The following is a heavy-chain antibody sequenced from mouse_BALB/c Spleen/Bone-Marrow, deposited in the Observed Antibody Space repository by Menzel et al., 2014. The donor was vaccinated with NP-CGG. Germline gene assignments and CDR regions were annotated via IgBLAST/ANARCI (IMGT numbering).Heavy chain of an antibody. CDR1: GFSLTSYG. Sequence: VMLVESGPGLVAPSQRLSITCTVSGFSLTSYGLHWVRQPPGKGLEGLGVIWAGGSTNYNSALMSRLSISKDNSKSQVFLKMNSLQTDDTAMYYCASLRVVRGYWGQGTLVTVSA. D-gene: IGHD1-1*01. CDR3: ASLRVVRGY. J-gene: IGHJ3*01. V-gene: IGHV2-9*02. CDR2: IWAGGST.